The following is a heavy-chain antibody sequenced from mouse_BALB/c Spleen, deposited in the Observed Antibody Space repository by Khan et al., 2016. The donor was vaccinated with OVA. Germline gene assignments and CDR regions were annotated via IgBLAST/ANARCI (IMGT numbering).Heavy chain of an antibody. CDR3: ARDYCGTSGYFDV. CDR1: GYSITSGYY. V-gene: IGHV3-6*02. CDR2: IRYDGSN. D-gene: IGHD1-1*01. J-gene: IGHJ1*01. Sequence: QLEESGPGLVKPSQSLSLTCSVTGYSITSGYYWNWIRQFPGNKLEWMDYIRYDGSNNYNPSLKNRISITRDTSKNQFFLKLNSVTTEDPATYYCARDYCGTSGYFDVWGAGTTVTVSS.